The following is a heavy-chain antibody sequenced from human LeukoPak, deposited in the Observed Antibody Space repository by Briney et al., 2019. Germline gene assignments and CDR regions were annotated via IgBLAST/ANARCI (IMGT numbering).Heavy chain of an antibody. Sequence: GGSLRLSCAASGFTFSGYAMHWVRQAPGKGLEWVAVISYDGSNEYYADSVKGRFTISRDNSKNTLYLQMNSLSVEDTAVYYCARRAYGMDVWGQGTTVTVSS. CDR2: ISYDGSNE. V-gene: IGHV3-30-3*01. J-gene: IGHJ6*02. CDR3: ARRAYGMDV. CDR1: GFTFSGYA.